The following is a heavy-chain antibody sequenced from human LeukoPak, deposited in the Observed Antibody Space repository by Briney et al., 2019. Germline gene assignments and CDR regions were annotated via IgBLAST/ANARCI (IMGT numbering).Heavy chain of an antibody. V-gene: IGHV4-59*08. CDR1: GGSTSSDY. CDR2: VYNSGDT. D-gene: IGHD3-16*01. J-gene: IGHJ2*01. Sequence: SETLSLTCTVTGGSTSSDYWSWIRQSPGKGLEWVGYVYNSGDTGKNPSLKSRVTILLDTSKNQCSLKLTSVSAADTAVYYCARLKLGAYFDLWGRGTLVTVSS. CDR3: ARLKLGAYFDL.